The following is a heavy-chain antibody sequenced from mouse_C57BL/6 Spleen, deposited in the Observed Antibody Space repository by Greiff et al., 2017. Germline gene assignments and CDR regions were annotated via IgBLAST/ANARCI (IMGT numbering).Heavy chain of an antibody. V-gene: IGHV5-4*01. J-gene: IGHJ4*01. CDR2: ISDGGSYT. CDR3: ARDRGYSNYGEYAMDY. D-gene: IGHD2-5*01. CDR1: GFTFSSYA. Sequence: EVKLVESGGGLVKPGGSLKLSCAASGFTFSSYAMSWVRQTPEKRLEWVATISDGGSYTYYPDNVKGRFTISRDNAKNNLYLQMSHLKSEDTAMYYCARDRGYSNYGEYAMDYWGQGTSVTVSS.